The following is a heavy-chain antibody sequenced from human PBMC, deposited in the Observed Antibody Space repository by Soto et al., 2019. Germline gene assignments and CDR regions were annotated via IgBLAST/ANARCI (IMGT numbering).Heavy chain of an antibody. CDR1: GFSLSTSGVG. CDR2: IYWNDDK. J-gene: IGHJ4*02. D-gene: IGHD3-16*01. Sequence: QITLKESGPTLVKPTQTLTLTCTFSGFSLSTSGVGVGWIRQPPGKALEWLALIYWNDDKRYSPSLKSRLTITKDTSKNQVVLTMTNMDPVDTATYYCVHSPRKYLVVWGFDYWGQGTLVTVSS. V-gene: IGHV2-5*01. CDR3: VHSPRKYLVVWGFDY.